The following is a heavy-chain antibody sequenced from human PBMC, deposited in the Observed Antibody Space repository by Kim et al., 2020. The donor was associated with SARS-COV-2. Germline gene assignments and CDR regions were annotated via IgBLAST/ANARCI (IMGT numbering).Heavy chain of an antibody. J-gene: IGHJ5*02. V-gene: IGHV3-11*01. D-gene: IGHD7-27*01. CDR2: ISSSGSTI. CDR1: GFTFSDYY. CDR3: ARDQRGRWLQRITGEYNWFDP. Sequence: GSLRLSCAASGFTFSDYYMSWIRQAPGKGLEWVSYISSSGSTIYYADSVKGRFTISRDNAKNSLYLQMNSLRAEDTAVYYCARDQRGRWLQRITGEYNWFDPWGQGTLVTVSS.